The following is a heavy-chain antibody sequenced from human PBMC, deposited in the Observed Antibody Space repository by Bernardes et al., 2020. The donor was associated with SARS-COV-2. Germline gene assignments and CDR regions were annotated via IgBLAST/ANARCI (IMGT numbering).Heavy chain of an antibody. V-gene: IGHV1-46*01. Sequence: ASVKVSCKASGYTFTNYYIHWVRQAPGLGLEWMGIINPSGGRTTYAQKFLGRLTMTRDTSTSTVYMDLGSLRSEDTAVYYCARDQTPTYDVLCGSDSWGQGTLVTVSS. D-gene: IGHD3-9*01. CDR1: GYTFTNYY. CDR2: INPSGGRT. J-gene: IGHJ5*01. CDR3: ARDQTPTYDVLCGSDS.